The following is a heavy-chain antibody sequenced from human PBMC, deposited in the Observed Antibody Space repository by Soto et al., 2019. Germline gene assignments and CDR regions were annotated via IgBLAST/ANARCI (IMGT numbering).Heavy chain of an antibody. CDR3: ARGQEVWWNAGPLGLHGLDV. CDR1: GGSFSGYY. V-gene: IGHV4-34*01. J-gene: IGHJ6*02. CDR2: INHSGST. Sequence: TSETLSLTCAVYGGSFSGYYWSWIRPPPGKGLEWIGEINHSGSTNYNPSLKSRVTISVDTSKNQFSLKLSSVTAADTAVYYCARGQEVWWNAGPLGLHGLDVWGQGTTVTVSS. D-gene: IGHD3-16*01.